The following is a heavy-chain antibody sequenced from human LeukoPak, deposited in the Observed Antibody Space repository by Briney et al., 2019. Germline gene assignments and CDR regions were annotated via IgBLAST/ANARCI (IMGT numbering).Heavy chain of an antibody. V-gene: IGHV3-11*06. D-gene: IGHD3-3*01. CDR3: ASSIFGVVIALGAFDI. Sequence: GRFTISRDNAKNSLYLQMNSLRAEDTAVYYCASSIFGVVIALGAFDIWGQGTMVTVSS. J-gene: IGHJ3*02.